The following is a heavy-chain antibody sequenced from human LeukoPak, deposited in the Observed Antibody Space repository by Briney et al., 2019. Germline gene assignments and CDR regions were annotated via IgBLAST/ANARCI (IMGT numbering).Heavy chain of an antibody. CDR2: IIPIFGTA. V-gene: IGHV1-69*01. J-gene: IGHJ3*02. CDR1: GGTFSSYA. D-gene: IGHD2-2*01. Sequence: GSSVKVSCKASGGTFSSYAISWVRQAPRQWLEWMGGIIPIFGTANYVQKFQGRVTITADESTSTAYMELSSLRSEDTAVYYCARDSVVVPAAEDAFDIWGQGTMVTVSS. CDR3: ARDSVVVPAAEDAFDI.